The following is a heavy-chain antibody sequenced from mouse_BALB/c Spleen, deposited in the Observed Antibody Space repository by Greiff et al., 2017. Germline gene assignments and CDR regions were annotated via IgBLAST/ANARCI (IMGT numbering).Heavy chain of an antibody. CDR2: INPSSGYT. V-gene: IGHV1-4*02. Sequence: AAELARPGASVKMSCKASGYTFTSYTMHWVKQRPGQGLEWIGYINPSSGYTEYNQKFKDKTTLTADKSSSTAYMQLSSLTSEDSAVYYCARRWGNYPFDYWGQGTSVTVSS. CDR1: GYTFTSYT. D-gene: IGHD2-1*01. J-gene: IGHJ4*01. CDR3: ARRWGNYPFDY.